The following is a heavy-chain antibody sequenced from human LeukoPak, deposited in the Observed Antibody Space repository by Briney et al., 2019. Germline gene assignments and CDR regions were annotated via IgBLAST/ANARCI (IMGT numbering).Heavy chain of an antibody. CDR2: VSSSGSTI. Sequence: GGSLRLSCAASGFTFSSYEMNWVRQAPGKGLEWVSYVSSSGSTIYYADSVKGRFTISRDNAKNSLYLQMNSLRAEDTAVYYCAEPGITMIGGVWGKGTTVTISS. CDR3: AEPGITMIGGV. V-gene: IGHV3-48*03. CDR1: GFTFSSYE. J-gene: IGHJ6*04. D-gene: IGHD3-10*02.